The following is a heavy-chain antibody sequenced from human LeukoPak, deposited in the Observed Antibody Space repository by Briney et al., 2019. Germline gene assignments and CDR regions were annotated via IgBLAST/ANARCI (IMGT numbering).Heavy chain of an antibody. V-gene: IGHV3-15*01. Sequence: GGSLRLSCAASGFTFSSYWMSWVRQAPGKGLEWVGRIKSKTDGGTTDYAAPVKGRFTISRDDSKNTLYLQMNSLKTEDTAVYYCTTSFAVVAATTAEYFQHWGQGTLVTVSS. CDR3: TTSFAVVAATTAEYFQH. CDR1: GFTFSSYW. CDR2: IKSKTDGGTT. D-gene: IGHD2-15*01. J-gene: IGHJ1*01.